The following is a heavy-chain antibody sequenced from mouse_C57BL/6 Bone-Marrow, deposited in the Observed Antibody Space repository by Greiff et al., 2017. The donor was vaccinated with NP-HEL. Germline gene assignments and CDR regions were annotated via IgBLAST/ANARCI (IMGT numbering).Heavy chain of an antibody. J-gene: IGHJ3*01. V-gene: IGHV6-3*01. Sequence: EVKLVESGGGLVQPGGSMKLSCVASGFTFSNYWMNWVRQSPEKGLEWVAQIRLKSDNYATHYAESVKGRFTISRDDSKSSVYLQMNNLRAEDTGIYYCSPIYYDYDRFAYWGQGTLVTVSA. CDR2: IRLKSDNYAT. CDR3: SPIYYDYDRFAY. CDR1: GFTFSNYW. D-gene: IGHD2-4*01.